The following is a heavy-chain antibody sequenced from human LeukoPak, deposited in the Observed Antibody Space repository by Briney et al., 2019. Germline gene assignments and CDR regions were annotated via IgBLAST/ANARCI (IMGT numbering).Heavy chain of an antibody. CDR3: ARGDYSNYMFDP. D-gene: IGHD4-11*01. CDR1: GGSISSGGYY. V-gene: IGHV4-31*03. Sequence: SQTLSLTCTVSGGSISSGGYYWTWIRQHPGKGLEWIGFIYHTGTTHYNPSLKSRITISVDTSDNQLSLRLSSVTAADTAVYYCARGDYSNYMFDPWGQGTLVTVSS. J-gene: IGHJ5*02. CDR2: IYHTGTT.